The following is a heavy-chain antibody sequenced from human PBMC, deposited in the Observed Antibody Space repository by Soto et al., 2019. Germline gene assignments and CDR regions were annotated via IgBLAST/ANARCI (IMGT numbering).Heavy chain of an antibody. CDR3: ARGSLFLEWSNENYFVY. D-gene: IGHD3-3*01. CDR1: GGSISSYY. J-gene: IGHJ4*02. CDR2: IYYSGST. Sequence: SETLSLTCTVSGGSISSYYWSWIRQPPGKGLEWIGYIYYSGSTNYNPSLKSRVTISVDTSKNQFSLKLSSVTAADTAVYYCARGSLFLEWSNENYFVYWGQGTLVNVSP. V-gene: IGHV4-59*01.